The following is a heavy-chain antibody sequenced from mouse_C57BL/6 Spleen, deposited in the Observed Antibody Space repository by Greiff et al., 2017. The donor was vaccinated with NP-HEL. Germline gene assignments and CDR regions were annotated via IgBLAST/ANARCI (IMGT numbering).Heavy chain of an antibody. V-gene: IGHV1-54*01. CDR2: INPGSGGT. D-gene: IGHD1-1*01. J-gene: IGHJ2*01. CDR1: GYAFTNYL. CDR3: AISGATVVATDY. Sequence: VQLQQSGAELVRPGTSVKVSCKASGYAFTNYLMEWVKQRPGQGLEWIGVINPGSGGTNYNEKFKGKATLTADKSSSTAYMQLSSLTSEDSAVYFCAISGATVVATDYWGQGTTLTVSS.